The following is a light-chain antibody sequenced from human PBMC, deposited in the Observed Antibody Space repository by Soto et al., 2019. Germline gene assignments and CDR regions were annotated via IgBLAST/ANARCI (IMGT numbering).Light chain of an antibody. CDR2: GNS. CDR3: QSYESSLSGPVV. J-gene: IGLJ2*01. Sequence: QAVLTQPPSVSGAPGQRVTISCTGSSSNIGAGYYVHWYQQLPGTAPKLLIYGNSNRPSGVPDRFSGSKSGTSASLAIPGRQAEDEADYYCQSYESSLSGPVVLGGGTKVTVL. V-gene: IGLV1-40*01. CDR1: SSNIGAGYY.